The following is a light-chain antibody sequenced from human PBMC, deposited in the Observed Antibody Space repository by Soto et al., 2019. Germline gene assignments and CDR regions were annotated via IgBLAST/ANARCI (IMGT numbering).Light chain of an antibody. V-gene: IGKV1-39*01. CDR2: AAS. J-gene: IGKJ5*01. CDR3: QQSYSTPT. Sequence: DIQMTQSPSSLSASVGDRVTITCRASQSISSYLNWYQQKPGKAPKLLIYAASSLQSGVPSRFSVSGSGTDSALTISSLQPEDFATYYCQQSYSTPTFGQGTRLEIK. CDR1: QSISSY.